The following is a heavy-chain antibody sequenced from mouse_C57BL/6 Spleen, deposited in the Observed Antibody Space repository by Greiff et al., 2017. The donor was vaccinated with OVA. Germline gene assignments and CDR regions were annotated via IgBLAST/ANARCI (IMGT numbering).Heavy chain of an antibody. CDR1: GYAFTNYL. D-gene: IGHD1-1*01. Sequence: QVQLQQSGAELVRPGTSVKVSCKASGYAFTNYLIEWVKQRPGQGLEWIGVINPGSGGTNYHEKFKGKATLTADKSSSTAYMQLSSLTSEDSAVYFCARGGYGSSYDWFAYWGQGTLVTVSA. CDR3: ARGGYGSSYDWFAY. J-gene: IGHJ3*01. V-gene: IGHV1-54*01. CDR2: INPGSGGT.